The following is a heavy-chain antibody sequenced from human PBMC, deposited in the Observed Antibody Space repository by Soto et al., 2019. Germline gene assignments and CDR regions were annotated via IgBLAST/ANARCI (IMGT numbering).Heavy chain of an antibody. CDR1: GGSISSSDYY. CDR2: IFYSGST. V-gene: IGHV4-39*01. Sequence: QLQESGPGLVKPSETLSLTCTVSGGSISSSDYYWAWIRQPPGKGLEWIGSIFYSGSTYYNPSLKSRVTISVDTSKNQFSLKVTSVTAADTAVYFCARRRASSGRLDYWGQGTLVTVSS. J-gene: IGHJ4*02. D-gene: IGHD6-19*01. CDR3: ARRRASSGRLDY.